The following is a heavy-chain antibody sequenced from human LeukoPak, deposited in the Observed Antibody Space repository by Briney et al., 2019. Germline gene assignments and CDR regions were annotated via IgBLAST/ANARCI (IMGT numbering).Heavy chain of an antibody. CDR1: GFTFDDYG. CDR2: INWNGGST. D-gene: IGHD3-9*01. J-gene: IGHJ4*02. Sequence: GGSLRLSCAASGFTFDDYGMSWVRQAPGKGLEWDSGINWNGGSTGYADSVKGRFTISRDNAKNSLYLQMNSLRAEDTALYHCARNRNHYDILTGSVTTTWSFDYWGQGTLVTVSS. V-gene: IGHV3-20*01. CDR3: ARNRNHYDILTGSVTTTWSFDY.